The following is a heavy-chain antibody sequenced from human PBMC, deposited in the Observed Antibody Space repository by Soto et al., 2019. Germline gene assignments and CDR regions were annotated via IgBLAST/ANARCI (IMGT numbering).Heavy chain of an antibody. Sequence: QVQLVQSGAEVKKPGASVKVSCKASGYTFTSYGISWVRQAPGQGLEWMGWISAYNGNTNYAQKLPGRVTMTTDTPTSTANMELRSLRSDDTAVYYCARDRGSGWVSVHFDYWGQGTLVTVSS. CDR3: ARDRGSGWVSVHFDY. CDR1: GYTFTSYG. J-gene: IGHJ4*02. V-gene: IGHV1-18*01. CDR2: ISAYNGNT. D-gene: IGHD6-19*01.